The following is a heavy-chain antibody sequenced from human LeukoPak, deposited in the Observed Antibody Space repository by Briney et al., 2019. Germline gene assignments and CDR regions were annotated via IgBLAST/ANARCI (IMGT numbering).Heavy chain of an antibody. D-gene: IGHD2-8*01. CDR2: INPNSGGT. CDR3: ARAYRKDIVLMVCDGWFDP. J-gene: IGHJ5*02. CDR1: GYTFTGYY. V-gene: IGHV1-2*02. Sequence: ASVKVSCKASGYTFTGYYMHWVRQAPGQGLEWMGWINPNSGGTNYAQKFQGRVTMTRDTSISTAYMELSRLRSDDTAVYYCARAYRKDIVLMVCDGWFDPWGQGTLVTVSS.